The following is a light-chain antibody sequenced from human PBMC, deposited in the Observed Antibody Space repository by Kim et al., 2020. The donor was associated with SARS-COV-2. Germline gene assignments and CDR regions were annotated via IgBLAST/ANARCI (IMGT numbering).Light chain of an antibody. CDR1: NIGSKS. V-gene: IGLV3-21*04. J-gene: IGLJ2*01. CDR2: YDS. Sequence: APGKATRITCGGNNIGSKSVHWYRQKSGQAPVLVMYYDSDRPSGIPEQFSGSNSGNTATLTISRVEAGDEADYNCQVWDNNNDLVVFGGGTQLTVL. CDR3: QVWDNNNDLVV.